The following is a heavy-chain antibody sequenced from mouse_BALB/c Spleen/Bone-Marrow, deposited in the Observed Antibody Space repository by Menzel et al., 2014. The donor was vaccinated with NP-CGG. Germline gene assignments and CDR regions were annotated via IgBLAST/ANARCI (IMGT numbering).Heavy chain of an antibody. J-gene: IGHJ4*01. Sequence: EVQLVESGPELVKPGASMKISCKASGYSFTGYTMNWVKQSHGKNLEWIGLINPYNGGTSYNQKFKGKATLTVGKSSSTAYMELLSLTSEDSAVYYCARGDYYGYAMDYWGQGTSVTVSS. CDR1: GYSFTGYT. V-gene: IGHV1-18*01. D-gene: IGHD1-1*01. CDR3: ARGDYYGYAMDY. CDR2: INPYNGGT.